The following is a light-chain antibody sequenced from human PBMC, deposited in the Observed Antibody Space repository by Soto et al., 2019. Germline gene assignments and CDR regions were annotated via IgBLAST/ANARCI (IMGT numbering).Light chain of an antibody. CDR3: QHGYSTPLT. CDR2: AAS. V-gene: IGKV1-39*01. Sequence: DIKMTQSPSSLSASVGDRVTITCRASQSISSYLNWYQQKPGKAPNLLIYAASTLQSGVPSRFSGSGSGTDFTLTISSLQPEDFATYFCQHGYSTPLTFGGGTMVDI. J-gene: IGKJ4*01. CDR1: QSISSY.